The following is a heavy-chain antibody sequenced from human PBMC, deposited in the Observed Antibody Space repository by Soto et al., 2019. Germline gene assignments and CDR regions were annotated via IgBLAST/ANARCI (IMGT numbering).Heavy chain of an antibody. Sequence: GASVKVSCKASGYTFTSYGISWVRQAPGQGLEWMGWISAYNGNTNYAQKLQGRVTMTTDTSTSTAYMELRSLRSDDTAVCYCARDKDPSLYYDSSGLEDPVDYWGQGTLVTVSS. CDR2: ISAYNGNT. CDR1: GYTFTSYG. CDR3: ARDKDPSLYYDSSGLEDPVDY. D-gene: IGHD3-22*01. J-gene: IGHJ4*02. V-gene: IGHV1-18*04.